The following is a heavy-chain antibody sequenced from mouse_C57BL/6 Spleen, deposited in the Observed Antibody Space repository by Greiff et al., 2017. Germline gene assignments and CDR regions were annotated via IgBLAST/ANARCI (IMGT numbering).Heavy chain of an antibody. V-gene: IGHV1-52*01. Sequence: VQLQQPGAELVRPGSSVKLSCKASGYTFTSYWMHWVKQRPIQGLEWIGNIDPSDSETHYNQKFKDKATLTVDKSSSTAYMQLISLTSDDSAVYYFARGVTTVVAHFDYWGQGTTLTVSS. J-gene: IGHJ2*01. CDR3: ARGVTTVVAHFDY. CDR1: GYTFTSYW. CDR2: IDPSDSET. D-gene: IGHD1-1*01.